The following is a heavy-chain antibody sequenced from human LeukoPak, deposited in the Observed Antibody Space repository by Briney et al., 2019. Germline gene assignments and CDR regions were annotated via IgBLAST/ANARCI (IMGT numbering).Heavy chain of an antibody. Sequence: ASVKVSCQASGYTFTRYDINWVRQATGQGLAWMGWMNPNNGKTGHAPKFQGRVTMTRNTSISTAYMELSSLRSEDTAVYYCARVMDTYVLSGHWGHGTLVTVSS. J-gene: IGHJ4*01. CDR1: GYTFTRYD. CDR3: ARVMDTYVLSGH. V-gene: IGHV1-8*01. CDR2: MNPNNGKT. D-gene: IGHD5-18*01.